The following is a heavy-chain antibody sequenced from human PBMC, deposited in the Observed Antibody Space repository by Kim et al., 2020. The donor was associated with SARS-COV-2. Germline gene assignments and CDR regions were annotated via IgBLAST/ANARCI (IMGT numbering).Heavy chain of an antibody. V-gene: IGHV7-4-1*02. Sequence: SVKVSCKASGYTFTSYAMNWVRQAPGQGLEWMGWINTNTGNPTYAQGFTGRFVFSLDTSVSTAYLQISSLKAEDTAVYYCARPHYDILTPSYGMDVWGQGATVTVSS. CDR2: INTNTGNP. CDR1: GYTFTSYA. CDR3: ARPHYDILTPSYGMDV. D-gene: IGHD3-9*01. J-gene: IGHJ6*02.